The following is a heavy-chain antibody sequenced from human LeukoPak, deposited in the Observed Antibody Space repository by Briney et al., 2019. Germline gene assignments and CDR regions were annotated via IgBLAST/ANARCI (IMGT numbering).Heavy chain of an antibody. Sequence: GGSLRLSCAASGFTFSDYYMSWIRQAPGKGLEWGSYISSSGSTIYYADSVKGRFTISRDNAKNSLYLQMNSLRAEDTAVYYCARSGSYDTWDAFDIWGQGTMVTVSS. CDR3: ARSGSYDTWDAFDI. CDR1: GFTFSDYY. CDR2: ISSSGSTI. J-gene: IGHJ3*02. V-gene: IGHV3-11*04. D-gene: IGHD1-26*01.